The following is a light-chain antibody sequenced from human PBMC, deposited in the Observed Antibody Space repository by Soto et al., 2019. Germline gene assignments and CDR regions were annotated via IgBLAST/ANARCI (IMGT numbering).Light chain of an antibody. V-gene: IGKV2-30*02. CDR2: KVS. J-gene: IGKJ5*01. CDR1: QSLVHSDGIAY. CDR3: MQGPHWPIT. Sequence: DVVMTQSPLSLPVTLGQPASISCRSNQSLVHSDGIAYFSWFQQRPGRSPRRLISKVSNLDSGVPARISGSGSGTDFALNISRVEAKDVGVYYCMQGPHWPITFGQGTRLEIK.